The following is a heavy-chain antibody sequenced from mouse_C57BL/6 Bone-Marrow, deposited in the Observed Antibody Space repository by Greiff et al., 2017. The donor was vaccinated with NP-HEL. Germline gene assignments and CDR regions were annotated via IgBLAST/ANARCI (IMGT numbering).Heavy chain of an antibody. D-gene: IGHD1-1*01. V-gene: IGHV6-6*01. CDR2: IRNKANNHAT. Sequence: EVMLVESGGGLVQPGGSMKLSCAASGFTFSDAWMDWVRQSPEKGLEWVAEIRNKANNHATYYAESVKGRFTISRDDSKSSVYLQMNSLRAEDTGIYYCTRSYYYGSSYYWYFDVWGTGTTVTVSS. CDR3: TRSYYYGSSYYWYFDV. J-gene: IGHJ1*03. CDR1: GFTFSDAW.